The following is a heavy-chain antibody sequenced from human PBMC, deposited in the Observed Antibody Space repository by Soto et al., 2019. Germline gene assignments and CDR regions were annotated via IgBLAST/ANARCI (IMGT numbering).Heavy chain of an antibody. Sequence: QVQLVQSGAEVKKPGASVKVSCKASGYTFTDPYMHWVRQAPGQGLEWMGWINPNSGGTNYAQKFQGRVTMTRDTSISTAYMELNRLRSDDTAVYYCAKDRGSSRGMDVWGQGTTVTVSS. V-gene: IGHV1-2*02. CDR2: INPNSGGT. D-gene: IGHD6-13*01. CDR3: AKDRGSSRGMDV. CDR1: GYTFTDPY. J-gene: IGHJ6*02.